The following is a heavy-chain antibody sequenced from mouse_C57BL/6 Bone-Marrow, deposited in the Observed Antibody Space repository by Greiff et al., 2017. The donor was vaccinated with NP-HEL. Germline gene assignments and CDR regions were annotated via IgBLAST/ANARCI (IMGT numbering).Heavy chain of an antibody. CDR2: INPSDSDT. D-gene: IGHD1-1*01. CDR3: AIFTTVVAKAMDY. CDR1: GYTFTSYW. J-gene: IGHJ4*01. V-gene: IGHV1-74*01. Sequence: QVQLQQPGAELVKPGASVKVSCKASGYTFTSYWMHWVKQRPGQGLEWIGRINPSDSDTNYNQKFKGKATFTVDKSSSTAYMQLSSLTSEDSAVYYCAIFTTVVAKAMDYWGQGTSVTVSS.